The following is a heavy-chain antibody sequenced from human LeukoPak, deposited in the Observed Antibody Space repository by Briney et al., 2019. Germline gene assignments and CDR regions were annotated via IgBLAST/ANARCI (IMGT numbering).Heavy chain of an antibody. Sequence: SETLSLTCTVSGGSISGYYWSWIRQPAGKGLEWIGRIYTSGITNYNPSLKSRVTMSVDTSKNQFSLKLSSVTAADTAVYYCARHYSNYANWFDPWGQGTLVTVSS. D-gene: IGHD4-11*01. CDR3: ARHYSNYANWFDP. CDR2: IYTSGIT. CDR1: GGSISGYY. V-gene: IGHV4-4*07. J-gene: IGHJ5*02.